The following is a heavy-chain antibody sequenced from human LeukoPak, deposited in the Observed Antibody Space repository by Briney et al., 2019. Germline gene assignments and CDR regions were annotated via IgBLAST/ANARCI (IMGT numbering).Heavy chain of an antibody. D-gene: IGHD2-2*01. CDR2: IIPIFGTA. Sequence: SVKVSCXASGGTSSSYAISWVRQAPGQGLEWMGGIIPIFGTANYAQKFQGRVTITTDESTSTAYMELSGLRSEDTAVYYCARAPDSTMYYFDYWGQGTLVTVSS. CDR1: GGTSSSYA. J-gene: IGHJ4*02. V-gene: IGHV1-69*05. CDR3: ARAPDSTMYYFDY.